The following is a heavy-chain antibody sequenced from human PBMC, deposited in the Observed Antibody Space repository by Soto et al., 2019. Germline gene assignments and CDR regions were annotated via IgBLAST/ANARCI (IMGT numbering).Heavy chain of an antibody. D-gene: IGHD2-2*01. CDR1: GFTFSDYY. V-gene: IGHV3-11*01. Sequence: PGGSLRLSCAASGFTFSDYYMSWIRQAPGKGLEWVSYISSSGSTIYYADSVKGRFTISRDNAKNSLYLQMNSLRAEDTAVYYCASCSTSYYYYYGMDVWGQGTTVTVSS. J-gene: IGHJ6*02. CDR2: ISSSGSTI. CDR3: ASCSTSYYYYYGMDV.